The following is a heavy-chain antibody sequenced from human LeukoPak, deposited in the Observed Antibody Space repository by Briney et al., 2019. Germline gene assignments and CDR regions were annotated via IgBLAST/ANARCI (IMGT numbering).Heavy chain of an antibody. CDR3: ARRVGATSPVDY. CDR2: VYPGDSDT. D-gene: IGHD1-26*01. J-gene: IGHJ4*02. V-gene: IGHV5-51*01. CDR1: GYTFTSYY. Sequence: VASVKVSCKASGYTFTSYYMHWVRQMPGKGLEWMGVVYPGDSDTRYSPSFQGQVTISVDKSISTAYLQWSSLKASDTAMYYCARRVGATSPVDYWGQGTLVTVSS.